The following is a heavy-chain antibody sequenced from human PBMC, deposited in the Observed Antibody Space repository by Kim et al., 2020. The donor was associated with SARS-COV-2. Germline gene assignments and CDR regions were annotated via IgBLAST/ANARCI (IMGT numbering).Heavy chain of an antibody. CDR2: ISCDGGST. D-gene: IGHD3-3*02. CDR1: GFTFDDYT. Sequence: GGSLRLSCAASGFTFDDYTMHWVRQAPGKGLEWVSLISCDGGSTYYADSVKGRFTISRDNNKNSLYLQMNSLRTEDTALYYCATTTAIAFPFDYWGQGTLVTVSS. V-gene: IGHV3-43*01. CDR3: ATTTAIAFPFDY. J-gene: IGHJ4*02.